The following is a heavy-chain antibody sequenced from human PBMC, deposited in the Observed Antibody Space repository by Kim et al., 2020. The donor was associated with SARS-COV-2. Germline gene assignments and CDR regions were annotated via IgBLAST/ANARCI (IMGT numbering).Heavy chain of an antibody. V-gene: IGHV1-3*01. D-gene: IGHD5-18*01. CDR1: GYTFTSYA. Sequence: ASVKVSCKASGYTFTSYAMHWVRQAPGQRLEWMGWINAGNGNTKYSQKFQGRVTITRDTSASTAYMELSSLRSEDTAVYYCARKSRIHLWLWGLGYWGQGTLVTVTS. CDR2: INAGNGNT. CDR3: ARKSRIHLWLWGLGY. J-gene: IGHJ4*02.